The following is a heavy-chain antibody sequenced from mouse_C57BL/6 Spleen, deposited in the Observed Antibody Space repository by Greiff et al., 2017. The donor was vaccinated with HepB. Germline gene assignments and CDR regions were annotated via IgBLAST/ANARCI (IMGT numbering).Heavy chain of an antibody. CDR2: IDPSDSYT. CDR3: ARGNDGYYAY. J-gene: IGHJ3*01. Sequence: VQLQQPGAELVKPGASVKLSCQASGYTFTSYWMQWVKQRPGQGLEWIGEIDPSDSYTNYNQKFKGKATLTVDTSSSTAYMQLSSLTSEDSAVSYCARGNDGYYAYWGQGTLVTVSA. D-gene: IGHD2-3*01. V-gene: IGHV1-50*01. CDR1: GYTFTSYW.